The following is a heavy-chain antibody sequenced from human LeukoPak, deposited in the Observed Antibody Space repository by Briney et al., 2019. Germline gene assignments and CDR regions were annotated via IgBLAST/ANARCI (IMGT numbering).Heavy chain of an antibody. CDR1: GFTFSSYE. D-gene: IGHD6-13*01. Sequence: PGGSLRLSCAASGFTFSSYEMNWVRQAPGKGLEWVSYISSSGSTIYYADSVKGRFTISRDNSKNSLYLQVNSLRAEDTALYYCAKDIRGSTSWYGLDYWGQGTLVTVSS. V-gene: IGHV3-48*03. J-gene: IGHJ4*02. CDR2: ISSSGSTI. CDR3: AKDIRGSTSWYGLDY.